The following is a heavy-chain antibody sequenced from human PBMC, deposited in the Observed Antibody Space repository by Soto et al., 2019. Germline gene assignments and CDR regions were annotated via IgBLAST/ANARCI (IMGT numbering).Heavy chain of an antibody. CDR3: ATTPRQWLVYVDY. V-gene: IGHV3-23*01. J-gene: IGHJ4*02. Sequence: EVQLLESGGGLVQPGGSLRLSCVASGFTFSNYAMSWVRQAPGKGLEWVSGISGSGGTTYYADSVKGRFTVSRDNSKDTLNAQMHRLRDEDAAIYYCATTPRQWLVYVDYVGQGTLVTVSS. CDR1: GFTFSNYA. CDR2: ISGSGGTT. D-gene: IGHD6-19*01.